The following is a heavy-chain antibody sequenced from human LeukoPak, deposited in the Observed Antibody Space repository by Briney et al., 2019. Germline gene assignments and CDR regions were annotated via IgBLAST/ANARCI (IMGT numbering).Heavy chain of an antibody. CDR3: ARVGSYCGGDCYSGYYYYGMDV. Sequence: ASVKVSCKASGYTFTSYGISWVRQAPGQGLEWMGWISAYNGNTNYAQKLQGRVTMTTDTSTSTAYMELRSLRSDDTAVYYCARVGSYCGGDCYSGYYYYGMDVWGQGTTVTVSS. J-gene: IGHJ6*02. V-gene: IGHV1-18*01. D-gene: IGHD2-21*02. CDR1: GYTFTSYG. CDR2: ISAYNGNT.